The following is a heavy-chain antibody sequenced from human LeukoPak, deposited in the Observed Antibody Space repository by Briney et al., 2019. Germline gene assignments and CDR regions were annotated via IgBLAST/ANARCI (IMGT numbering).Heavy chain of an antibody. J-gene: IGHJ3*02. V-gene: IGHV4-59*12. CDR1: GGSISSYY. CDR3: ARDGRTNGLYDFWGGYYKDKMGGNAFDI. D-gene: IGHD3-3*01. CDR2: IYHSGST. Sequence: SETLSLTCTVSGGSISSYYWSWIRQPPGKGLEWIGYIYHSGSTYYNPSLKSRVTISVDRSKNQFSLKLSSVTAADTAVYYCARDGRTNGLYDFWGGYYKDKMGGNAFDIWGQGTMVTVSS.